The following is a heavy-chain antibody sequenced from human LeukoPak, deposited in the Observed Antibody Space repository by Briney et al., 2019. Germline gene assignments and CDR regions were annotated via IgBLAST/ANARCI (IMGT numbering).Heavy chain of an antibody. CDR3: ARGGHSSSYYYYMDV. CDR1: GFTFSSYS. D-gene: IGHD6-6*01. Sequence: PGGSLRLSCAASGFTFSSYSMNWVRQAPGKGLEWVSSISSSSSYIYYADSMKGRFTISRDNAKNSLYLQMNSLRAEDTAVYYCARGGHSSSYYYYMDVWGKGTTVTVSS. CDR2: ISSSSSYI. V-gene: IGHV3-21*01. J-gene: IGHJ6*03.